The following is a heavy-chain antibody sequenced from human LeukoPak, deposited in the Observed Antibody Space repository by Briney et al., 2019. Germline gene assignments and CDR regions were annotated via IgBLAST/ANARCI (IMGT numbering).Heavy chain of an antibody. Sequence: GRSLRLSCAASGFTFSSYGMHWVRQAPGKGLEWVAVIWYDGSNKYYADSVKGRFTISRDNSKNTVYLQMSSLRAEDTAVYYCVKESRVVRGVIMDAFDMWGQGTMVTVSS. CDR3: VKESRVVRGVIMDAFDM. D-gene: IGHD3-10*01. J-gene: IGHJ3*02. CDR1: GFTFSSYG. V-gene: IGHV3-33*06. CDR2: IWYDGSNK.